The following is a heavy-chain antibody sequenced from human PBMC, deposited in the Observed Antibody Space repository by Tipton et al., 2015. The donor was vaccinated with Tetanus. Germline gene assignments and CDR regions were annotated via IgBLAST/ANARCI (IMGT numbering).Heavy chain of an antibody. J-gene: IGHJ5*02. V-gene: IGHV4-39*07. CDR3: ARNMMNSFGAFTA. CDR2: VFHTGST. CDR1: GGSLPITRHY. D-gene: IGHD3-16*01. Sequence: TLSLTCSGSGGSLPITRHYWGWIRQPPGKGLQWVASVFHTGSTSYNPALKSRVTLSVDTSKNQFSLSLNSVSAADTAVYYCARNMMNSFGAFTAWGQGALVTVSS.